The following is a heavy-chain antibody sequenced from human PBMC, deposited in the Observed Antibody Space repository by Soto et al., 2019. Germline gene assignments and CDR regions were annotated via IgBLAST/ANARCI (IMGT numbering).Heavy chain of an antibody. CDR3: ARGTRYYFDY. Sequence: GGSLRLSCAASGFTFSDYYMSWIRQAPGKGLEWVSYISSSSSYTNYADSVKGRFTISRDNAKNSLYLQMNSLRAEDTAVYYCARGTRYYFDYWGQGTLVTVSS. CDR2: ISSSSSYT. CDR1: GFTFSDYY. V-gene: IGHV3-11*06. J-gene: IGHJ4*02.